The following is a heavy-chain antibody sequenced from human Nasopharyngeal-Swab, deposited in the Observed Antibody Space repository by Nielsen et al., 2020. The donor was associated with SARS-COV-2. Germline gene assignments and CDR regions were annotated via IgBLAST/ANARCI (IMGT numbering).Heavy chain of an antibody. V-gene: IGHV3-23*01. J-gene: IGHJ4*02. Sequence: GESLKISCAASGFTFSSDVMSWVRQAPGRGLEWVSAFSGSDGATYYADSVKGRFTISRDNSKNTLYLQMNSLRAEDTAIYYCASRPARSQWSYEAYWGQGTLITVSS. CDR2: FSGSDGAT. CDR3: ASRPARSQWSYEAY. D-gene: IGHD1-26*01. CDR1: GFTFSSDV.